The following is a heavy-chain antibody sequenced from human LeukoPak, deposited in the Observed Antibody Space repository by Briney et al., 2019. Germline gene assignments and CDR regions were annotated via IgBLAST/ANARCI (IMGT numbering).Heavy chain of an antibody. CDR3: AKDMQLRYYGMDV. D-gene: IGHD6-19*01. V-gene: IGHV3-9*01. CDR1: GFTFDDYA. Sequence: GGSLRLSCAASGFTFDDYAMHWVRQAPGKGLEWVSGISWNSGSIGYADSVKGRFTISRDNAKNSLYLQMNSLRAEDTALYYCAKDMQLRYYGMDVWGQGTTVTVSS. CDR2: ISWNSGSI. J-gene: IGHJ6*02.